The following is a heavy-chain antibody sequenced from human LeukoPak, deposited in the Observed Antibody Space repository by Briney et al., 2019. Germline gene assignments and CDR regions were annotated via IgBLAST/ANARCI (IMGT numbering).Heavy chain of an antibody. CDR2: IIPIFGIA. CDR3: ARDSPPYCGGDCYPDY. CDR1: GGTFTSYA. V-gene: IGHV1-69*10. D-gene: IGHD2-21*02. Sequence: GASVKVSCKASGGTFTSYAISWVGQAPGQGLEWMGGIIPIFGIANYAQKFQGRVTITADKSTSTAYMELSSLRSEDTAVYYCARDSPPYCGGDCYPDYWGQGTLVTVSS. J-gene: IGHJ4*02.